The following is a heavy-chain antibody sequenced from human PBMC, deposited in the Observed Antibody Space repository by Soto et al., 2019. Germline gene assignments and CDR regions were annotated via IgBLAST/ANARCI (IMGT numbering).Heavy chain of an antibody. V-gene: IGHV3-23*01. J-gene: IGHJ4*02. CDR2: ISGIGVSI. CDR1: GFTFSSYA. CDR3: AKDLEKYSRAQFDY. Sequence: GGSLRLSCAASGFTFSSYAMSWVRQAPGKGLEWVSAISGIGVSIYYADSVKGRFTFSRDISKNTLYLQMNSLRAEDTAVYYCAKDLEKYSRAQFDYWGQGTLVTVSS. D-gene: IGHD3-3*01.